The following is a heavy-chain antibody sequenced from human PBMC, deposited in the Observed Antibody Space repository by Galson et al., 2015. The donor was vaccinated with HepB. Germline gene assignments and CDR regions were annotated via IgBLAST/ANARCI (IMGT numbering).Heavy chain of an antibody. CDR2: INAGNGNT. CDR1: GYTFTSYA. J-gene: IGHJ6*02. Sequence: SVKVSCKASGYTFTSYAMHWVRQAPGQRLEWMGWINAGNGNTKYSQKFQGRVTITRDTSASTVYMELSSLRSEDTAVYYCARGDYQYYYYYYGMDVWGQGTTVTVSS. D-gene: IGHD4-17*01. V-gene: IGHV1-3*01. CDR3: ARGDYQYYYYYYGMDV.